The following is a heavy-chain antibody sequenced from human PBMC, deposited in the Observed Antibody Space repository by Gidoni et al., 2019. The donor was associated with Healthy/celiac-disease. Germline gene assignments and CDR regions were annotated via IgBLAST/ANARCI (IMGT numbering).Heavy chain of an antibody. CDR3: ARTRSTYYYDSSGPSPSDAFDI. V-gene: IGHV2-70*04. CDR1: GFSLSTSGMR. J-gene: IGHJ3*02. CDR2: IDWDDDK. D-gene: IGHD3-22*01. Sequence: QVTLKESGPALVKPTQTLTLTCTFSGFSLSTSGMRVSWIRQPPGKALEWLARIDWDDDKFYSTSLKTRLTISKDTSKNQVVLTMTNMDPVDTATYYCARTRSTYYYDSSGPSPSDAFDIWGQGTMVTVSS.